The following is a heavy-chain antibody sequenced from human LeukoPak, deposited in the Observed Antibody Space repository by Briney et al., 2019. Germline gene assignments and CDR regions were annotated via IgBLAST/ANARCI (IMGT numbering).Heavy chain of an antibody. J-gene: IGHJ4*02. V-gene: IGHV3-74*01. Sequence: PGGSLRLSCPASGSTFSSYWMHWVRQTPGTGLVWVSRISSDGSSTSYGDSVKGRFTISRDNAKNTLYLQMNSLRAEDTAVYYCVRNLYNLGDYWGQGTLVTVSS. CDR1: GSTFSSYW. CDR3: VRNLYNLGDY. D-gene: IGHD1-14*01. CDR2: ISSDGSST.